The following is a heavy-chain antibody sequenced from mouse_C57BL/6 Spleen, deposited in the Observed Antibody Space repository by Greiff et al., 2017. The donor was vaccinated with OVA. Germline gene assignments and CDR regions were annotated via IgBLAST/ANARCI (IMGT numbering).Heavy chain of an antibody. J-gene: IGHJ1*03. CDR2: ISYNGSN. CDR3: ARGGYFDV. CDR1: GYSITSGYY. Sequence: EVQLQESGPGLVKPSQSLSLTCSVTGYSITSGYYWNWIRQFPGNNREWLGYISYNGSNNYNPSLKNRISITRDTSKNQFFLKLNSVTTEDTATDYCARGGYFDVWGTGTTVTVSA. V-gene: IGHV3-6*01.